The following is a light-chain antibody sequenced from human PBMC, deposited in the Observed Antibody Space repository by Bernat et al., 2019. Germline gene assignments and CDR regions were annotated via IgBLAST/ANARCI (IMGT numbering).Light chain of an antibody. J-gene: IGLJ2*01. Sequence: QSALTQPASVSGSPGQSITISCTGSYSDVGGYNYVSWYQQHPGKAPKLMIYDVSNRPSGVSNRFSGSKSDNTASLTISGLQAEDEADYYCSSYTSSSTLVVFGAGTKLTVL. CDR3: SSYTSSSTLVV. CDR1: YSDVGGYNY. CDR2: DVS. V-gene: IGLV2-14*01.